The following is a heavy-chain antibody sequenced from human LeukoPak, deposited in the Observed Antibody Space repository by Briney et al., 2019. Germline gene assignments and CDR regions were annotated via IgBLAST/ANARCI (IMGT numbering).Heavy chain of an antibody. CDR3: ARDRAYGDDAFDI. J-gene: IGHJ3*02. CDR2: ISGSGKNI. Sequence: GSLRLSCVASGFTFSRYYMSWVRQAPGTGLEWVSYISGSGKNIYHADSVRGRFTVSRDNAKNSLYLQMNSLSDEDTAVYYCARDRAYGDDAFDIWGQGTMVTVSS. CDR1: GFTFSRYY. V-gene: IGHV3-11*04. D-gene: IGHD4-17*01.